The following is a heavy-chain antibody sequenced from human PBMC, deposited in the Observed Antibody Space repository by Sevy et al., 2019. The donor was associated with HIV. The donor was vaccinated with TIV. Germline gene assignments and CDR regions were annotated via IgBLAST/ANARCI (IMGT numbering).Heavy chain of an antibody. CDR2: IYYSGST. D-gene: IGHD4-4*01. J-gene: IGHJ6*02. V-gene: IGHV4-59*01. CDR3: ARDRTVTTLGYYYYYGMDV. Sequence: SETLSLTCTVSGGSISSYYWSWIRQPPGKGLEWIGYIYYSGSTNYNPSLKSRVTISVDTSKNQFSLKLSSVTVADTAVYYWARDRTVTTLGYYYYYGMDVWGQGTTVTVSS. CDR1: GGSISSYY.